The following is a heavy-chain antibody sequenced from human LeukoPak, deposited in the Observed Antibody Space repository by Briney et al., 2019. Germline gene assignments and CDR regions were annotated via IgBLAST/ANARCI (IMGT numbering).Heavy chain of an antibody. D-gene: IGHD5-24*01. J-gene: IGHJ4*02. CDR2: IYYSGST. CDR1: GGSISSSSYY. Sequence: SETLSLTCTVSGGSISSSSYYWGWIRQPPGKGLEWIGYIYYSGSTNYNPSLKSRVTISVDTSKNQFSLNLSSVTAADTAVYYCARGGGYNYYYFDYWGQGTLVTVSS. V-gene: IGHV4-61*05. CDR3: ARGGGYNYYYFDY.